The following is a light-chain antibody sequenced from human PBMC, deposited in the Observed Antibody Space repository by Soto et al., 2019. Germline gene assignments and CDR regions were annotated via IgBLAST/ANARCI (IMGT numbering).Light chain of an antibody. CDR2: GAS. CDR3: QHYGSSTWT. CDR1: QSVSSSY. V-gene: IGKV3-20*01. J-gene: IGKJ1*01. Sequence: ESVLTQSPGTLSLSPGERAALCCRASQSVSSSYLAWYQQKPGQAPRLLMYGASSRATGIPDRFSGSGSGTDFALTISRLESQDFAVYYCQHYGSSTWTFGQGTKVDIK.